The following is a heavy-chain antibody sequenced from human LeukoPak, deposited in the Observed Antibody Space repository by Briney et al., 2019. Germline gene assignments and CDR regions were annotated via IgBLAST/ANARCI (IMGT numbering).Heavy chain of an antibody. V-gene: IGHV3-23*01. CDR1: GFTFSNYA. CDR2: ISGSGDDT. CDR3: GSLRLL. Sequence: GGSLRLSCVASGFTFSNYAMMWVRQAPGKGLEWVSGISGSGDDTKYADSVKGRFTISRDNSKNTLYLQLNSLKAEDTAVYYCGSLRLLWGQGTLVTVSS. J-gene: IGHJ4*02. D-gene: IGHD3-16*01.